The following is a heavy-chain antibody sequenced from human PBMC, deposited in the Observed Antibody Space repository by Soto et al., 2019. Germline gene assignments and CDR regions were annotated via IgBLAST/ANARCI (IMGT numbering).Heavy chain of an antibody. J-gene: IGHJ5*02. CDR3: ATVGEFAVVPAARGGAWFDP. D-gene: IGHD2-2*01. Sequence: GASVKVSGRVSGYTLTELSMHWERQAPGKGLEWMGGFDPEDGETIYAQKFQGRVTMTEDTSTDTAYMALSSLRSEDTAVYDGATVGEFAVVPAARGGAWFDPWGQGTLVTVSS. CDR2: FDPEDGET. CDR1: GYTLTELS. V-gene: IGHV1-24*01.